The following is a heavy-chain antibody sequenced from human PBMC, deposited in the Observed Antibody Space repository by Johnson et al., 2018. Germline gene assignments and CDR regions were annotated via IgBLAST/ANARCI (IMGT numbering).Heavy chain of an antibody. CDR2: IKKDGSEK. J-gene: IGHJ6*02. Sequence: EVQLVESGGDLVQPGGSLRLSCVVSGFTFSSYWMTWVRQAPGKGLEWVASIKKDGSEKYQVDSVKGRFASSSDNARNSVYLQMNSLSAEDTAVYYCARDRDTGDGLDVWGQGTTVTVSS. V-gene: IGHV3-7*01. CDR1: GFTFSSYW. CDR3: ARDRDTGDGLDV. D-gene: IGHD7-27*01.